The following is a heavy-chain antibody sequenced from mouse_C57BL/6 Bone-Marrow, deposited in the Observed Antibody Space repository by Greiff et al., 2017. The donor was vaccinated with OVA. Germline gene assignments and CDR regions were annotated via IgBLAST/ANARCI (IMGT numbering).Heavy chain of an antibody. D-gene: IGHD1-1*01. V-gene: IGHV7-3*01. J-gene: IGHJ2*01. CDR1: GFTFTNYY. CDR2: IRNKPNGSTT. Sequence: EVKLVESGGGLVQPGDSLSLSCAASGFTFTNYYMSWVRQPPGKALEWLAFIRNKPNGSTTEYSASVKGRFTISRDNSQSILYLQMNALRAEDSATYYCARYKGRVAVDYFDYWGKGTALTVSS. CDR3: ARYKGRVAVDYFDY.